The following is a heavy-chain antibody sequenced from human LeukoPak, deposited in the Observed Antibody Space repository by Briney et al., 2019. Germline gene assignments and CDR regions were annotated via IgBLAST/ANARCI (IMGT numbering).Heavy chain of an antibody. CDR2: VHLSGAT. Sequence: KPSETLSLTCAVSGGSIMTTNCCSWVRQPPGKGLEWIGEVHLSGATNYNPSLGSRVSMSIDTSKNQMSLKLTSVTAADTAIYFCTRESGAFSPFGFWGQGTLVTVSS. V-gene: IGHV4-4*02. CDR1: GGSIMTTNC. D-gene: IGHD1-26*01. CDR3: TRESGAFSPFGF. J-gene: IGHJ4*02.